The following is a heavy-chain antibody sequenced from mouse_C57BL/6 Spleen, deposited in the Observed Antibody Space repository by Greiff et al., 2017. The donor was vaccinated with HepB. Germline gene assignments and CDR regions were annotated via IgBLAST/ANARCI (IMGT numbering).Heavy chain of an antibody. CDR1: GYTFTSYW. Sequence: QVQLQQPGAELVKPGASVKLSCKASGYTFTSYWMQWVKQRPGQGLEWIGEIDPSDSYTNYNQKFKGKATLTVDTSSSTAYMQLSSLTSEDSAVYYCARVMFDYYGSSSPFAYWGQGTLVTVSA. D-gene: IGHD1-1*01. CDR3: ARVMFDYYGSSSPFAY. J-gene: IGHJ3*01. CDR2: IDPSDSYT. V-gene: IGHV1-50*01.